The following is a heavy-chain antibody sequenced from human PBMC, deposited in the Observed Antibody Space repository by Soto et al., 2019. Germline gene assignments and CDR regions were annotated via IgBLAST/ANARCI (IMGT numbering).Heavy chain of an antibody. V-gene: IGHV3-48*03. CDR3: ARDIDYYDSSGYQDY. J-gene: IGHJ4*02. D-gene: IGHD3-22*01. Sequence: HPGGSLRLSCAASGFTFSSYEMNWVRQAPGKGLEWVSYINTRGNIIHYADSVKGRFTISRDNAKNSLYLQMNSLRAEDTAVYYCARDIDYYDSSGYQDYWGQGTLVTVSS. CDR1: GFTFSSYE. CDR2: INTRGNII.